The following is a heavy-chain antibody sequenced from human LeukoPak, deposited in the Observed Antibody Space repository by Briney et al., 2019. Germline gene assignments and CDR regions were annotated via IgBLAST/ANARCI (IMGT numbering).Heavy chain of an antibody. Sequence: GGSLRLSCAASGFTFSSYAMSWVRQAPGKGLEWVSAISGSGGSTYYADSVKGRFTISRDNAKNSLYLQMNSLRAEDTAVYYCARGNGLPRGVPFDYWGQGTLVTVSS. D-gene: IGHD3-10*01. CDR1: GFTFSSYA. J-gene: IGHJ4*02. V-gene: IGHV3-23*01. CDR3: ARGNGLPRGVPFDY. CDR2: ISGSGGST.